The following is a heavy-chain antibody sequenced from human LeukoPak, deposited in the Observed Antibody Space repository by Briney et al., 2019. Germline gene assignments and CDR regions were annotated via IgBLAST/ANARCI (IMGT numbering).Heavy chain of an antibody. CDR3: ARRRYYDGSGYLE. D-gene: IGHD3-22*01. CDR2: IYYSGRT. J-gene: IGHJ1*01. Sequence: PSETLSLTCSVSGDSISRSDSYWDWLRQPPEKALEWIGTIYYSGRTYYSPSLNSRATMSGDTSSNQCSLNLRSVTAADTAVYYCARRRYYDGSGYLEWGQGTLLSVSS. CDR1: GDSISRSDSY. V-gene: IGHV4-39*01.